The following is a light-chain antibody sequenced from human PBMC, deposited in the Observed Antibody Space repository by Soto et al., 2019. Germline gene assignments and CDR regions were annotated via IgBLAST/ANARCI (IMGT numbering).Light chain of an antibody. CDR2: EAS. CDR3: QQLTTLPFT. CDR1: EDISSY. Sequence: EIQLTQSPSLLSASEGDRVTIPCRASEDISSYLAWYQQKPGKAPRLMIYEASTLQSGVPSRFSGSGSGTEFTLTISGLLPEDFATYHCQQLTTLPFTFGQGTRLEIK. J-gene: IGKJ5*01. V-gene: IGKV1-9*01.